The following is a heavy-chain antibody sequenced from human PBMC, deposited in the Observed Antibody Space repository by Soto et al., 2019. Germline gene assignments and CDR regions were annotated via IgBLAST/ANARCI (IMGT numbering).Heavy chain of an antibody. V-gene: IGHV3-23*01. CDR1: GFTFSSYA. CDR2: ISGSGGST. D-gene: IGHD3-9*01. Sequence: GGSLRLSCAASGFTFSSYAMSWVRQSPGKGLEWVSAISGSGGSTYYADSVKGRFTISRDNSKNTLYLQMNSLRSEATAVYYCAKDFDWLYGTDACDIWGQGTRVTVSS. CDR3: AKDFDWLYGTDACDI. J-gene: IGHJ3*02.